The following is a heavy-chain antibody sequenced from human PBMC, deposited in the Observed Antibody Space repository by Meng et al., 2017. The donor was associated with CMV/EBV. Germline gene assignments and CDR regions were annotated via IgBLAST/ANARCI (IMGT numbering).Heavy chain of an antibody. CDR2: RRYDGSNK. J-gene: IGHJ4*02. V-gene: IGHV3-30*02. Sequence: GESLKTSCAASGFTLSSYGMHWVRQAPGKGLEWVAFRRYDGSNKYSADSVKGRFTISRNNSKNTLYLQMNSLRAEDTAVYYCAKDKGEDDYSNEGGLIDYWGQGTLVTVSS. CDR3: AKDKGEDDYSNEGGLIDY. CDR1: GFTLSSYG. D-gene: IGHD4-11*01.